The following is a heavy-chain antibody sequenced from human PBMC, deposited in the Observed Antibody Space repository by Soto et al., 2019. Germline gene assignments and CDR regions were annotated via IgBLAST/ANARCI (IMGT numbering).Heavy chain of an antibody. CDR2: IFYTGTT. D-gene: IGHD2-15*01. J-gene: IGHJ1*01. CDR1: GGSISSSRYY. CDR3: ASPPQLLQYFQH. V-gene: IGHV4-39*01. Sequence: PSETLSLTCTVSGGSISSSRYYWVWIRQPPGKGLEWIGSIFYTGTTFYNPSLKSRVTISLDTSKNQFSLNLSSVTAADTAVYYCASPPQLLQYFQHWGQGTLVTVSS.